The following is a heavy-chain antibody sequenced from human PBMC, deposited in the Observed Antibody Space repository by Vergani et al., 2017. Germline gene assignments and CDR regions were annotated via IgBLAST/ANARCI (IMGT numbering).Heavy chain of an antibody. CDR2: IKSKTDGGTT. CDR3: ARDRSAWELLGGHYFDY. Sequence: EVQLVESGGGLVKPGGSLRLSCAASGFTFSNAWMSWVRQAPGKGLEWVGRIKSKTDGGTTDYAAPVKGRFTISRDNAKNSLYLQMNSLRAEDTAVYYCARDRSAWELLGGHYFDYWGQGTLVTVSS. J-gene: IGHJ4*02. V-gene: IGHV3-15*01. D-gene: IGHD1-26*01. CDR1: GFTFSNAW.